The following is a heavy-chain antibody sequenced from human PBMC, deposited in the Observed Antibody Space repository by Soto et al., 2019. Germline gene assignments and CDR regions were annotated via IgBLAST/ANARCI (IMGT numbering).Heavy chain of an antibody. CDR3: ARGPGYSSSWSDY. CDR2: IYYSGST. J-gene: IGHJ4*02. Sequence: QVQLQESGPGLVKPSETLSLTCTVSGGSISSYYWSWIRQPPGKGLEWIGYIYYSGSTNYNPSLKSRVTISVDTSKNQFSLKLSSVTAADTAVYYCARGPGYSSSWSDYWGQGTLVTVSS. D-gene: IGHD6-13*01. CDR1: GGSISSYY. V-gene: IGHV4-59*01.